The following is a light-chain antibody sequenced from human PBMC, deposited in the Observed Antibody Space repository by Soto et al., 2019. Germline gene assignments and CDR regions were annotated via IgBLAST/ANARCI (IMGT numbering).Light chain of an antibody. CDR1: QSVSSN. V-gene: IGKV3-15*01. Sequence: EIVMTQSLASLSVSPGERATLSCRASQSVSSNLAWYQQKPGQAPRLLIYGASTRATGIPARFSGSGSGTEFTLTISRLEPEDFTVYYCHHYETFGQGTKVDIK. CDR2: GAS. J-gene: IGKJ1*01. CDR3: HHYET.